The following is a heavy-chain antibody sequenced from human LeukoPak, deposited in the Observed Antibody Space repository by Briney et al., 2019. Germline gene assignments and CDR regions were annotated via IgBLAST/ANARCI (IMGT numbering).Heavy chain of an antibody. D-gene: IGHD6-19*01. CDR3: AKDEAYSSAWYIQNGFFYYGMDV. CDR2: ISYHGSNK. CDR1: GFTFSSYG. J-gene: IGHJ6*04. V-gene: IGHV3-30*18. Sequence: GRSLRLSCAASGFTFSSYGIHWVRQAPGKGLEWVAVISYHGSNKYYADSVKGRFTISRDNSKNTLYLQMNSLRAEDTAVYYCAKDEAYSSAWYIQNGFFYYGMDVWGNGTTVTDSS.